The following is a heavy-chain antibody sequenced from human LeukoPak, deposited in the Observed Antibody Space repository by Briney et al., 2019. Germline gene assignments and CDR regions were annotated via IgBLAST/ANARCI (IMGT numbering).Heavy chain of an antibody. J-gene: IGHJ4*02. D-gene: IGHD3-22*01. CDR3: ARGPYYYDSSGYYQSRFDY. CDR1: GYTFTDYY. CDR2: INPNSGGT. Sequence: ASVKVSCKASGYTFTDYYMHWVRQAPGQGLEWMGWINPNSGGTNYAQKFQGRVTMTRDTSISTAYMELSRLRSDDTAVYYCARGPYYYDSSGYYQSRFDYWGQGTLVTVSS. V-gene: IGHV1-2*02.